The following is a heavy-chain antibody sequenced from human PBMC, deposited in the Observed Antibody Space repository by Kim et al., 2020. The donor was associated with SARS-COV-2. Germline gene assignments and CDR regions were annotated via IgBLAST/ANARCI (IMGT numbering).Heavy chain of an antibody. D-gene: IGHD1-26*01. CDR1: GGTFSSYA. J-gene: IGHJ6*02. V-gene: IGHV1-69*13. Sequence: SVKVSCKASGGTFSSYAISWVRQAPGQGLEWMGGIIPIFGTANYAQKFQGRVTITADESTSTAYMELSSLRSEDTAVYYCARERVSGSYPPYYYYYGMDVWGQGTTVTVSS. CDR3: ARERVSGSYPPYYYYYGMDV. CDR2: IIPIFGTA.